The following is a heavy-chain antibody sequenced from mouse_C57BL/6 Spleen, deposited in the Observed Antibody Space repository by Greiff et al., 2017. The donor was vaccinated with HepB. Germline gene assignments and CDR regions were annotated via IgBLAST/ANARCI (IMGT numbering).Heavy chain of an antibody. CDR2: IYPGDGDT. J-gene: IGHJ4*01. CDR1: GYAFSSSW. CDR3: ARGRQLRLPYAMDY. V-gene: IGHV1-82*01. D-gene: IGHD3-2*02. Sequence: QVQLQQSGPELVKPGASVKISSKASGYAFSSSWMNWVKQRPGKGLEWIGRIYPGDGDTNYNGKFKGKATLTADKSSSTAYMQLSSLTSEDSAVYFCARGRQLRLPYAMDYWGQGTSVTVSS.